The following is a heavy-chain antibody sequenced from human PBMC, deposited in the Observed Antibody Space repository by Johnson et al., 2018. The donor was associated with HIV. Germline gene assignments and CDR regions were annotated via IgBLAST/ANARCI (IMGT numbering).Heavy chain of an antibody. CDR1: GFTVSSNY. CDR3: ARMTTTVSHHDGFDI. Sequence: VQLVESGGGLVQPGGYLRLSCAASGFTVSSNYMSWVRQAPGKGLEWVSVIYSGDSTYYADSVKGRFTISRDNSKNTLYLQMNRLRAEDTAVYYCARMTTTVSHHDGFDIWGQGTMVTVSS. J-gene: IGHJ3*02. V-gene: IGHV3-66*01. D-gene: IGHD4-17*01. CDR2: IYSGDST.